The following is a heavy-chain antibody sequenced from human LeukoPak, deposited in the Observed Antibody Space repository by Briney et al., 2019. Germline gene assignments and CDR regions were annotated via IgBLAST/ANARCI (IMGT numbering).Heavy chain of an antibody. J-gene: IGHJ5*02. Sequence: GGSLRLSCAASGFTFSSYAMSWVRQAPGKELEWVSAISGSGGSTYHADSVKGPFTISRDNSKNTLYLQMNSLRAEDTAVYYCAKNYRSAYNWFDPWGQGTLVTVSS. CDR1: GFTFSSYA. D-gene: IGHD1-7*01. CDR2: ISGSGGST. V-gene: IGHV3-23*01. CDR3: AKNYRSAYNWFDP.